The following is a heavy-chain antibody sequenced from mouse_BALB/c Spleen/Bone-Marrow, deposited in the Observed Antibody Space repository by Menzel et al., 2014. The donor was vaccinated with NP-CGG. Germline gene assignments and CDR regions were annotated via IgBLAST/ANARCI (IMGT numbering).Heavy chain of an antibody. D-gene: IGHD5-1-1*01. CDR3: VRNGLIRYSDI. V-gene: IGHV2-6*02. CDR1: GFSLTNFG. CDR2: MWGAGST. Sequence: VQLQQSGPGLVAPSQSLSITCTVSGFSLTNFGVHWVRQPPGKGLEWLVVMWGAGSTTYNSALKSRLSISKDNSKSQGFLKMNRLQTDDTAIYYCVRNGLIRYSDICGAGTTVTVSS. J-gene: IGHJ1*01.